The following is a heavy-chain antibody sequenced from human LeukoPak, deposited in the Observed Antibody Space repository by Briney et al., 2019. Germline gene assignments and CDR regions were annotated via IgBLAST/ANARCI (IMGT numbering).Heavy chain of an antibody. CDR1: GFTFTNYG. CDR3: ARVGVYGGIRGAFDV. D-gene: IGHD4-23*01. Sequence: GGSLRLSCAASGFTFTNYGMHWVRQAPGKGLEWVAVIWYDGSNKYYADSVKGRFTISRDNSKNTLYLQLNSLRAEDTAVYYCARVGVYGGIRGAFDVWGQGTMVTVSS. J-gene: IGHJ3*01. CDR2: IWYDGSNK. V-gene: IGHV3-33*01.